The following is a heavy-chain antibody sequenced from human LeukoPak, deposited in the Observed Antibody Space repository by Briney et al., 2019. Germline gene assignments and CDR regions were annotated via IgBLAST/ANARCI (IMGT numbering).Heavy chain of an antibody. V-gene: IGHV4-39*01. CDR3: ARVPRARWELLSYFDY. CDR2: IYYSGST. D-gene: IGHD1-26*01. J-gene: IGHJ4*02. Sequence: SETLSLTCTVSGGSISSSIYSWGWIRQPPGKGLEWIGSIYYSGSTYYNPSLKSRVTISVDTSKNQFSLKLSSVTAADTAVYYCARVPRARWELLSYFDYWGQGTLVTVSS. CDR1: GGSISSSIYS.